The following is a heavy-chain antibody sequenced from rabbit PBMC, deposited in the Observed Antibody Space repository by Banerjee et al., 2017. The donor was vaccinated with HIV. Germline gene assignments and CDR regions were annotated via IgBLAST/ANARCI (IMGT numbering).Heavy chain of an antibody. CDR3: ARYDTYGAAAYANL. Sequence: QQQLEESGGDLVKPGGTLTLTCKASGFDLSSYWYMCWVRQAPGKGLEWIACIYAGSSGSTYYASWAKGRFTISETSSTTVTLQMTSLTAADTATYFCARYDTYGAAAYANLWGPGTLVTVS. V-gene: IGHV1S45*01. D-gene: IGHD6-1*01. CDR2: IYAGSSGST. J-gene: IGHJ4*01. CDR1: GFDLSSYWY.